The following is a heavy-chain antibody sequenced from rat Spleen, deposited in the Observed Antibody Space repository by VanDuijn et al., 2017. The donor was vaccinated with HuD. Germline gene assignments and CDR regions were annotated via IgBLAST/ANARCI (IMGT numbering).Heavy chain of an antibody. Sequence: SGFTFNDYWMTYIRQPPGKGLEWMGVIWSNGDTHYNSVIKSRLNISRDTSKDQVFLKMNSLQTEDTAVYFCASGIHDYWGQGVMVTVST. J-gene: IGHJ2*01. D-gene: IGHD1-4*01. CDR3: ASGIHDY. V-gene: IGHV2-47*01. CDR1: GFTFNDYW. CDR2: IWSNGDT.